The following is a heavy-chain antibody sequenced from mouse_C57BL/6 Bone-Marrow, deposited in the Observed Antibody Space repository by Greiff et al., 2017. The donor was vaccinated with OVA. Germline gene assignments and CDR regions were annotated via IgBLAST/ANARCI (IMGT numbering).Heavy chain of an antibody. CDR2: IHPNSGST. CDR1: GYTFTSYW. D-gene: IGHD4-1*01. Sequence: VQLQQSGAELVKPGASVKLSCKASGYTFTSYWMHWVKQRPGQGLEWIGMIHPNSGSTNYNEKFKSKATLTVDKSSSTAYMQLSSLTSEDSAVYYCGANWYYFDYWGQGTTLTVSS. CDR3: GANWYYFDY. J-gene: IGHJ2*01. V-gene: IGHV1-64*01.